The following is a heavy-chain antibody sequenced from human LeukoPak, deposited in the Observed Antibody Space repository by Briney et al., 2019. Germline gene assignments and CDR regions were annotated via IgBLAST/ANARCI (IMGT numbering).Heavy chain of an antibody. CDR2: IYTSGST. V-gene: IGHV4-4*09. D-gene: IGHD1-26*01. Sequence: SETLSLTCTVSGGSISSYYWSWIRQPPGKGLEWIGYIYTSGSTNYNPSLKSRVTISVDTSKNQFSLKLSSVTAADTAVYYCARHWELLEGDYYYYYMVVWGKGTTVTVSS. J-gene: IGHJ6*03. CDR1: GGSISSYY. CDR3: ARHWELLEGDYYYYYMVV.